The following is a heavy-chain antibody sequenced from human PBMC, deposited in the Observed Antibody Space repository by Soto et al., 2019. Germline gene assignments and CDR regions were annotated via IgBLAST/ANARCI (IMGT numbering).Heavy chain of an antibody. CDR1: EGTCVDYA. D-gene: IGHD6-19*01. V-gene: IGHV3-9*01. Sequence: LRHCCAAAEGTCVDYAGHWVGQAPGKGLEWVSGLTWNSGTPGYADSVKGRFTISRDNAKNSLYLQMNSLGVEDTAFYYCVREAISSGCSRGRIYFSAFRGQGAL. J-gene: IGHJ4*02. CDR3: VREAISSGCSRGRIYFSAF. CDR2: LTWNSGTP.